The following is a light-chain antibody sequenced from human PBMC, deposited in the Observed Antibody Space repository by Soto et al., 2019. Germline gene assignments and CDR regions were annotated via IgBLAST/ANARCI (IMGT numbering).Light chain of an antibody. J-gene: IGKJ2*01. CDR2: DAS. CDR3: QQYNSYSPT. Sequence: DIPMTQSPSTLSASVGDRVTITCRASQSISSWLAWYQQKPGKAPKLLIYDASSLESGVPSRFSGSGSGTEFTLPISSPQPDDFATYYCQQYNSYSPTFGQGTKLEIK. V-gene: IGKV1-5*01. CDR1: QSISSW.